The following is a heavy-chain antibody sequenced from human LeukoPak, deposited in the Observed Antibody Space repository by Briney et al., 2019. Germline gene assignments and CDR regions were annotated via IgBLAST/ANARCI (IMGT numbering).Heavy chain of an antibody. CDR2: IYSSGSGLT. CDR1: GGSISVSY. J-gene: IGHJ4*02. V-gene: IGHV4-4*09. CDR3: ARHLGAAGFDY. D-gene: IGHD6-13*01. Sequence: SETLSLTCTVSGGSISVSYWSWIPQSPGQGLEWIAYIYSSGSGLTNYNPSLMSRVTISVDTSKSQVSLILTSVTAADTAVYYCARHLGAAGFDYWGQGILVTVSS.